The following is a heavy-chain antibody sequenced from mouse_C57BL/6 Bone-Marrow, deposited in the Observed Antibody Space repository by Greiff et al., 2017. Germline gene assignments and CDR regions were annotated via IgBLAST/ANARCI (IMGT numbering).Heavy chain of an antibody. CDR3: ASLNWDGFAY. J-gene: IGHJ3*01. V-gene: IGHV2-6*01. Sequence: VKLMESGPGLVAPSQSLSITCTVSGFSLTSYGVDWVRQSPGQGLEWLGVIWGVGSTNYNSALKSRLSISKDNSKSQVFLKMNSLQTEDTAMYYCASLNWDGFAYWGQGTLVTVSA. D-gene: IGHD4-1*01. CDR1: GFSLTSYG. CDR2: IWGVGST.